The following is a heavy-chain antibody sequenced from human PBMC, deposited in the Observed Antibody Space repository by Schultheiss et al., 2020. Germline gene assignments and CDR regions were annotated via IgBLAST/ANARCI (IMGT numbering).Heavy chain of an antibody. V-gene: IGHV4-59*08. CDR3: ARVYDSSGYYDY. D-gene: IGHD3-22*01. J-gene: IGHJ4*02. CDR2: IYYSGST. CDR1: GGSISSYY. Sequence: SQTLSLTCTVSGGSISSYYWSWIRQPPGKGLEWIGYIYYSGSTNYNPSLKSRVTISVDTSKNQFSLKLSSVTAADTAVYYCARVYDSSGYYDYWGQGTLVTVSS.